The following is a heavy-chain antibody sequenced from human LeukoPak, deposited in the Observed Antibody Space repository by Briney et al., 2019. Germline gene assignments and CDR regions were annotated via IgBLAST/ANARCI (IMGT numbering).Heavy chain of an antibody. CDR3: AKSSYYDSSGYYREYYFDY. J-gene: IGHJ4*02. CDR2: ISGSGGST. D-gene: IGHD3-22*01. Sequence: GGSLRLSCAASRFTFSNFGMSWVRQAPGKGLEWVSAISGSGGSTYYADSVRGRFTISRDNSKNTLYLQMNSLRAEDTAVYYCAKSSYYDSSGYYREYYFDYWGQGTLVTVSS. V-gene: IGHV3-23*01. CDR1: RFTFSNFG.